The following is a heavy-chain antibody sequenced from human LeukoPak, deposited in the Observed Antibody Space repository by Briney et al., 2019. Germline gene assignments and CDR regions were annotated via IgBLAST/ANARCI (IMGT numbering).Heavy chain of an antibody. CDR1: GGSISSGGYS. V-gene: IGHV4-30-4*07. J-gene: IGHJ4*02. D-gene: IGHD2-2*01. CDR3: ARLGYCSSTSCYFFDY. CDR2: IYYSGST. Sequence: SQTLSLTCAVSGGSISSGGYSWSWIRQPPGKGLEWIGYIYYSGSTNYNPSLKSRVTISVDTSKNQFSLKLSSVTAADTAVYYCARLGYCSSTSCYFFDYWGQGTLVTVSS.